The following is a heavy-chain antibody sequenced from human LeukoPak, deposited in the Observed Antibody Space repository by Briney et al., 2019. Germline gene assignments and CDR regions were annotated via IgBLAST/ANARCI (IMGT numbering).Heavy chain of an antibody. Sequence: GGSLRLSCTASGFTFGDYAMSWVRQAPGKGLEWVGFIRSKAYGGTIEHAASVKGRFTISRDDSKSIAYLQMNSLKTEDTAVYYCARDRVVASTTYYYYYGMDVWGQGTTVTVSS. D-gene: IGHD2-15*01. CDR2: IRSKAYGGTI. CDR3: ARDRVVASTTYYYYYGMDV. J-gene: IGHJ6*02. CDR1: GFTFGDYA. V-gene: IGHV3-49*04.